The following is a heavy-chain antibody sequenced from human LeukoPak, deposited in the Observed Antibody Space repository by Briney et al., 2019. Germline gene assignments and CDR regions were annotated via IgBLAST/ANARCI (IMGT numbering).Heavy chain of an antibody. CDR2: IYYSGST. CDR3: ARDPGGGYATDY. J-gene: IGHJ4*02. CDR1: GGSISSYY. V-gene: IGHV4-59*12. Sequence: TSETLSLTCTVSGGSISSYYWSWIRQPPGKGLEWIGYIYYSGSTNYNPSLKSRLTISVDTSKNQFSLKLSSVTAADTAVYYCARDPGGGYATDYWGQGTLVTVSS. D-gene: IGHD5-12*01.